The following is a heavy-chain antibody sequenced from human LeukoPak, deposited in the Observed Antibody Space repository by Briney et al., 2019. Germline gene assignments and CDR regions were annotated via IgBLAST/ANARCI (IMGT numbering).Heavy chain of an antibody. CDR2: FYYSGST. J-gene: IGHJ4*02. CDR1: GGSISSSSYY. D-gene: IGHD1-26*01. V-gene: IGHV4-39*01. Sequence: SETPSLTCTVSGGSISSSSYYWGWIRQPPGKGLEWIGSFYYSGSTYYNPSLKSRVTISVDTSKNQFSLKLSSVTAADMAVYYCARGELPFDYWGQGTLVTVSS. CDR3: ARGELPFDY.